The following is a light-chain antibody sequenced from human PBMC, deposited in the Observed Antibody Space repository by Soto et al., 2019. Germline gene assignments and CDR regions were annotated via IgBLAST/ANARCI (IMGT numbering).Light chain of an antibody. CDR2: KAS. J-gene: IGKJ1*01. Sequence: DIQMTQSPSTLSASVGDRVTITCRASQSISNWLAWYQHKPGKAPKLLIYKASSLESGVPSRFSGSGYGTEFTLTISSLQPDDFATYYHQQHSDYSRTFGQGTKVEIK. CDR3: QQHSDYSRT. CDR1: QSISNW. V-gene: IGKV1-5*03.